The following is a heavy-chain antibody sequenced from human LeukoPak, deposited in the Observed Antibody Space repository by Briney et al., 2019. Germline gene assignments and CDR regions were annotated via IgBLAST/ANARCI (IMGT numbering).Heavy chain of an antibody. J-gene: IGHJ3*01. CDR2: IYHSGST. CDR1: GDSISSSTW. CDR3: ARGHNENNYKSTIDV. V-gene: IGHV4-4*02. D-gene: IGHD1/OR15-1a*01. Sequence: SGTLSLTCAVSGDSISSSTWWNWVRQPPGKGLEWIGEIYHSGSTNRNPSLKSRVTISVDKTKNQFSLKLSSVTAADTAMYYCARGHNENNYKSTIDVWGQGTMVTVSS.